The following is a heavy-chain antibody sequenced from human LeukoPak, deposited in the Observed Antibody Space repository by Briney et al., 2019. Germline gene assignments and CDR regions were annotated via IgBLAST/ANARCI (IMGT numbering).Heavy chain of an antibody. Sequence: GGSLRLSRAASGFTFSSYGMHWVRQAPGKGLEWVAVISYDGSNKYYADSVKGRFTISRDNSKNTLYLQMNSLRAEDTAVYYCAKTPGYGDYDDYWGQGTLVTVSS. D-gene: IGHD4-17*01. V-gene: IGHV3-30*18. CDR3: AKTPGYGDYDDY. CDR2: ISYDGSNK. J-gene: IGHJ4*02. CDR1: GFTFSSYG.